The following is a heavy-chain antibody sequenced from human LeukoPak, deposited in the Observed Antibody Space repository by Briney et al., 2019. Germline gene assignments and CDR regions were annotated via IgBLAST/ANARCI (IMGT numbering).Heavy chain of an antibody. J-gene: IGHJ6*03. CDR3: ARQQDSYYYYYIDV. CDR1: GGSISSSSYY. CDR2: IYYSGST. V-gene: IGHV4-39*01. Sequence: SETLSLTCTVSGGSISSSSYYWGWIRQPPGKGLEWIGSIYYSGSTYYNPSLKSRVTISVDTSKNQFSLKLSSVTAADTAVYYCARQQDSYYYYYIDVWGSGTTVTVSS.